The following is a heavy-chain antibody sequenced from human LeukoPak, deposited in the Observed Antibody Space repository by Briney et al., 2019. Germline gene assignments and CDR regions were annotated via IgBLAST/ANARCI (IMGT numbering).Heavy chain of an antibody. V-gene: IGHV3-66*02. Sequence: GGSLRLSCAASGFTISSNYMSWVRQAPGKGLEWVSVIYSGGSTYYADSMKGRFTISRDNSKNTLYLQMNNLRAEDTAVYYCASCNGGNSYAFDIWGQGTMVTVSS. J-gene: IGHJ3*02. CDR2: IYSGGST. CDR1: GFTISSNY. D-gene: IGHD4-23*01. CDR3: ASCNGGNSYAFDI.